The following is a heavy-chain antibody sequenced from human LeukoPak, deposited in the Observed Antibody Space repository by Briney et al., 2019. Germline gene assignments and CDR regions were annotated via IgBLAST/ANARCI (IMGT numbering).Heavy chain of an antibody. CDR2: IIPIFGTA. D-gene: IGHD3-22*01. CDR1: GYTFTSYG. V-gene: IGHV1-69*13. CDR3: ARGLVNYDSSGYYSRYYFDY. Sequence: ASVKVSCKASGYTFTSYGISWVRQAPGQGLEWMGGIIPIFGTANYAQKFQGRVTITADESTSTAYMELSSLRSEDTAVYYCARGLVNYDSSGYYSRYYFDYWGQGTLVTVSS. J-gene: IGHJ4*02.